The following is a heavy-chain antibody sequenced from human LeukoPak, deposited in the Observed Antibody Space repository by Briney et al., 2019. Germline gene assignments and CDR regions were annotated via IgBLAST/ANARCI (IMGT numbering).Heavy chain of an antibody. D-gene: IGHD1-26*01. CDR3: AKGYSGSYSAFDY. Sequence: GGSLRLSCAASGFTFSSYAMIWVRQAPGKGLEWVSTISSSGDSTYYADSVKGRFTISRDNSKNTVYLQMNSLRAEDTAVYFCAKGYSGSYSAFDYWGQGTLVTVSS. CDR1: GFTFSSYA. CDR2: ISSSGDST. V-gene: IGHV3-23*01. J-gene: IGHJ4*02.